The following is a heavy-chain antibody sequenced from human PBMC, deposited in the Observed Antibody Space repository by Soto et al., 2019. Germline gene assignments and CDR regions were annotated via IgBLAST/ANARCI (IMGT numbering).Heavy chain of an antibody. V-gene: IGHV3-11*01. CDR2: ISGSGSII. J-gene: IGHJ3*02. Sequence: QVQLVESGGGLVKPGGSLRLSCAASGFTFSDDYMSWIRQAPGKGLEWVSYISGSGSIIDYADSVKGRFTISRDNAKNSLYLQMNSLRAEDTAVYYCARDGDYYDSSGYFLRDAFDIWGQGTMVTASS. D-gene: IGHD3-22*01. CDR3: ARDGDYYDSSGYFLRDAFDI. CDR1: GFTFSDDY.